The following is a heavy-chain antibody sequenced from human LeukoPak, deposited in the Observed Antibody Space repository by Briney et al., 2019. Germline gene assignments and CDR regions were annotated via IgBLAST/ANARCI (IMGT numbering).Heavy chain of an antibody. V-gene: IGHV4-61*08. D-gene: IGHD3-22*01. Sequence: SETLSLTCAVSGGSISSGGYSWSWIRQPPGKGLEWIGYIYYSGSTNYNPSLKSRVTISVDTSKNQFSLKLSSVTAADTAVYYCARVRSSGSYYYYYYMDVWGKGTTVTISS. CDR1: GGSISSGGYS. CDR3: ARVRSSGSYYYYYYMDV. J-gene: IGHJ6*03. CDR2: IYYSGST.